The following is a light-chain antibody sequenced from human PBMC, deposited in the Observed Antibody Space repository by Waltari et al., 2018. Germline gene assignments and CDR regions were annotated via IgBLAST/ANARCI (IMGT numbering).Light chain of an antibody. CDR3: QHYNSFPLT. CDR1: QDINLY. Sequence: DIQMTQSPSSLSASVGDRVTLTCRASQDINLYVAWFQQRPGKAPKSLIYSASSLLSGVPSRFSGSGSGTEFTLTISDMQPEDFATYYCQHYNSFPLTFGGGTKVEIK. V-gene: IGKV1-16*01. J-gene: IGKJ4*01. CDR2: SAS.